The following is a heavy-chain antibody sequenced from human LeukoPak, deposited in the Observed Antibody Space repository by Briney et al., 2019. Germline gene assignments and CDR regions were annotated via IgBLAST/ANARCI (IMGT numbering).Heavy chain of an antibody. J-gene: IGHJ3*02. V-gene: IGHV4-30-4*01. Sequence: SQTLSLTCTVSGGSISSGDHYWSWIRQPPGKGLEWIGYIYYSGSTYYNPSLKSRVTISVDTSKNQFSLKLSSVTAADTAVYYCARGPLILGAFDIWGHGTMVTVSS. CDR2: IYYSGST. CDR1: GGSISSGDHY. D-gene: IGHD1-26*01. CDR3: ARGPLILGAFDI.